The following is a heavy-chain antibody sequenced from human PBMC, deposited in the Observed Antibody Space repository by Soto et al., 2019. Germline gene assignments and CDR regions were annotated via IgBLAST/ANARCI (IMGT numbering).Heavy chain of an antibody. V-gene: IGHV1-69*02. CDR1: GGTFRNYP. CDR2: IFPLTDIP. Sequence: QVQLVQSGTEVKKPGSSVKVSCKASGGTFRNYPINWVRQAPGQGLEWMGSIFPLTDIPDYAQNFQARLTINADNSTSTAHMELSSLTSDDTAMYFCARGPLVVLNYFESWGQGTLVTVSS. CDR3: ARGPLVVLNYFES. J-gene: IGHJ4*02.